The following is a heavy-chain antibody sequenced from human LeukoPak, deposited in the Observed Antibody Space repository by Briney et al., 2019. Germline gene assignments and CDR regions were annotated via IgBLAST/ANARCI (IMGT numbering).Heavy chain of an antibody. CDR1: GGSFSAYY. CDR3: APRGDIGHSYVYGKWFDP. V-gene: IGHV4-34*01. Sequence: SETLSLICAVYGGSFSAYYWTWIRQPPGKGLEWIGEINHSGSSNYNSSLRSRVTISVDTSYKQFSLRLSSVTAAGTAVYYCAPRGDIGHSYVYGKWFDPWGQGTRVTVSS. D-gene: IGHD5-18*01. CDR2: INHSGSS. J-gene: IGHJ5*02.